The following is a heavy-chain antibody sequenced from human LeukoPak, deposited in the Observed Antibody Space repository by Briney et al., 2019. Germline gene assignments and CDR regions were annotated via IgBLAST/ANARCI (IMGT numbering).Heavy chain of an antibody. J-gene: IGHJ4*02. CDR3: ARDCLGYYYDSSGTDY. CDR1: GFTFSDYY. Sequence: GGSLRLSCAASGFTFSDYYMSWIRQAPGQGLEWVSYISSSGSTIYYADSVKSRFTISRDNAKNSLYLQMDSLRAEDTAVYYCARDCLGYYYDSSGTDYWGQGTLVTVSS. CDR2: ISSSGSTI. D-gene: IGHD3-22*01. V-gene: IGHV3-11*04.